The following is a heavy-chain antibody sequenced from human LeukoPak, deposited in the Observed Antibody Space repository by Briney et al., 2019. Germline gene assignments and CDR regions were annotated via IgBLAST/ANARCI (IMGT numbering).Heavy chain of an antibody. D-gene: IGHD4-17*01. CDR2: IYRGDSDT. V-gene: IGHV5-51*01. Sequence: GESLKIFCKGSAYSFTSYWIGWVGQMPGKGLQGMGIIYRGDSDTGYSPSFQGQVTISADKSISTAYLQWSSLKASDTAMYYCARQTVTNRHQDQRSPSAFDYWGQGTLVTVSS. J-gene: IGHJ4*02. CDR1: AYSFTSYW. CDR3: ARQTVTNRHQDQRSPSAFDY.